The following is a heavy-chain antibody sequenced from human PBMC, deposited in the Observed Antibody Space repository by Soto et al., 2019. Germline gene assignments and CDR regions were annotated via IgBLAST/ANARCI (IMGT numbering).Heavy chain of an antibody. CDR1: GFTFSGHW. V-gene: IGHV3-74*03. CDR3: AREAVYCSRTSCYRRAFDT. J-gene: IGHJ3*02. D-gene: IGHD2-2*01. Sequence: EVQLVESGGDLVQPGGSLRLSCAASGFTFSGHWMHWVRQVPGKGLEWVSRINTDGATSTYADSVKGRFTISRDNAKNTLYLQMSALRAEDTALYYCAREAVYCSRTSCYRRAFDTWGQGTTVTVSS. CDR2: INTDGATS.